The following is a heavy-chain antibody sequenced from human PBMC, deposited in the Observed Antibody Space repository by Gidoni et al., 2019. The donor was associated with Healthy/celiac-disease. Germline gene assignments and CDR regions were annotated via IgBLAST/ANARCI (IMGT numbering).Heavy chain of an antibody. J-gene: IGHJ5*02. D-gene: IGHD2-2*01. Sequence: QVQLVQSGAEVKKPGASVKVSCTASGYTFTSYAMHWVRQAPGQRLEWMGWINAGNGNTKYSQKFQGRVTITRDTSASTAYMELSSLRSEDTAVYYCARDRGLVPAEGGFDPWGQGTLVTVSS. V-gene: IGHV1-3*01. CDR2: INAGNGNT. CDR3: ARDRGLVPAEGGFDP. CDR1: GYTFTSYA.